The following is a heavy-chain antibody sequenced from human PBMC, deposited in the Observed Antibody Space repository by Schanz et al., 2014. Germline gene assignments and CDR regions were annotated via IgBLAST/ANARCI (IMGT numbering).Heavy chain of an antibody. CDR1: GFTFSIYG. J-gene: IGHJ5*02. V-gene: IGHV3-23*01. CDR2: MIGSGSSV. CDR3: AKAEYDILTDSYSRLDP. Sequence: EVHLLESGGGLVQPGGSLRLSCAASGFTFSIYGMSWVRQAPGKGLEWVSRMIGSGSSVFYADSVKGRFTISGDNLKNTVYLQMNSLRAGDTAVYYCAKAEYDILTDSYSRLDPWGQGTLVTVSS. D-gene: IGHD3-9*01.